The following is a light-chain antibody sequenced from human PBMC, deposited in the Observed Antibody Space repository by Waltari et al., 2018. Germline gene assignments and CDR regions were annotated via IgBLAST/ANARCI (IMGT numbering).Light chain of an antibody. Sequence: SYELTQPPSASVSPGQTASLPCPGATLGDQHACWYQQKPGQSPVLVIYQDSKRPSGIPERFSGSNSGNTATLTSSGTQAMDEADYYCQAWDSSTAHVVFGGGTKLTVL. CDR3: QAWDSSTAHVV. V-gene: IGLV3-1*01. J-gene: IGLJ2*01. CDR2: QDS. CDR1: TLGDQH.